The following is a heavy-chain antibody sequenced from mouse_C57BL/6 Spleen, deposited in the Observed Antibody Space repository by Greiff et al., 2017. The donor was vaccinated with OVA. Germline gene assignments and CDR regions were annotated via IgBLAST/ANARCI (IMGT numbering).Heavy chain of an antibody. Sequence: VKLMESGAELVKPGASVKISCKASGYAFSSYWMNWVKQRPGKGLEWIGQIYPGDGDTNYNGKFKGKATLTADKSSSTAYMQLSSLTSEDSAVYFCARGGGSSGYFDYWGQGTTLTVSS. D-gene: IGHD6-1*01. CDR2: IYPGDGDT. V-gene: IGHV1-80*01. CDR3: ARGGGSSGYFDY. J-gene: IGHJ2*01. CDR1: GYAFSSYW.